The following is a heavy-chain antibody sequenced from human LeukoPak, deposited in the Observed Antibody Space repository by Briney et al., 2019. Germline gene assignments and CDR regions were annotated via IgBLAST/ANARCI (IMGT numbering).Heavy chain of an antibody. Sequence: ASVKVSCKASGYTFTSYDINWVRQATGQGLEWMGWTNPNSGNTGYAQKFQGRVTMTRNTSISTAYMELSSLRSEDTAVYYCARSRLRKNWFDPWGQGTLVTVSS. V-gene: IGHV1-8*01. CDR2: TNPNSGNT. CDR1: GYTFTSYD. CDR3: ARSRLRKNWFDP. D-gene: IGHD2-8*01. J-gene: IGHJ5*02.